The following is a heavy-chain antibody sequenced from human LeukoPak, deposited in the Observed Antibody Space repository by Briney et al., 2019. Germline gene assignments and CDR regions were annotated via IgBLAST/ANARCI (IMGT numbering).Heavy chain of an antibody. CDR3: PPDPWHGWDV. CDR1: NFTFSDAW. CDR2: IKSNTEGGTT. V-gene: IGHV3-15*07. D-gene: IGHD5-12*01. J-gene: IGHJ6*02. Sequence: GGSLRLSCAASNFTFSDAWMNWVRQAPGKGLEWVGRIKSNTEGGTTDYVAPVKGRFTISRDDSKNTVYLQMNSLKTEDTAVYYSPPDPWHGWDVWAQGPTVTVSS.